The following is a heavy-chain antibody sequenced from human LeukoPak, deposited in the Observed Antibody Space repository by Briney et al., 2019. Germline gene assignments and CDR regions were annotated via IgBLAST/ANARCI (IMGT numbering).Heavy chain of an antibody. CDR2: ISYDGSNK. CDR1: GFTFSSYG. Sequence: GGSLRLSCAASGFTFSSYGMHWVRQAPGKGLEWVAVISYDGSNKYYADSVKGRFTIPRDNSKNTLYLQMNSLRAEDTAVYYCARDSGLDYFDYWGQGTLVTVSS. CDR3: ARDSGLDYFDY. J-gene: IGHJ4*02. V-gene: IGHV3-30*19.